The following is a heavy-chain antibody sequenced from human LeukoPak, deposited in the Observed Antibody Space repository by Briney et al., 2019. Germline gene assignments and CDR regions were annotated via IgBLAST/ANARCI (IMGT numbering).Heavy chain of an antibody. V-gene: IGHV3-30-3*01. CDR2: ISYDGSNK. D-gene: IGHD3-22*01. CDR3: ASGYYYDSSGYLDY. Sequence: PGGSLRLSCAASGFTFSSYAMHWVRQAPGKGLEWVAVISYDGSNKYYADSVKGRLTISRDNSKNTLYLQMNSLRAEDTAVYYCASGYYYDSSGYLDYWGQGTLVTVSS. J-gene: IGHJ4*02. CDR1: GFTFSSYA.